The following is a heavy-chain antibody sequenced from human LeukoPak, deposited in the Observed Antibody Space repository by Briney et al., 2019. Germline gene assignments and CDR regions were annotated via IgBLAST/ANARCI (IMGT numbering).Heavy chain of an antibody. CDR2: INPSGGST. D-gene: IGHD6-19*01. V-gene: IGHV1-46*01. Sequence: ASVKVSCKASGYTFTSYYMHWVRQAPGQGLEWMGIINPSGGSTSYAQKFQGRVTMTRDTSTSTVYMELSSLRSEDTAVYYCAREGLAVAGIEVAGFDPWGQGTLVTVSS. CDR1: GYTFTSYY. J-gene: IGHJ5*02. CDR3: AREGLAVAGIEVAGFDP.